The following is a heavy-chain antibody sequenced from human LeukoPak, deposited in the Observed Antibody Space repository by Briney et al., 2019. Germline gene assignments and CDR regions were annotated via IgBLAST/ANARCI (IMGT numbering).Heavy chain of an antibody. CDR2: IGYRGGSI. J-gene: IGHJ6*03. V-gene: IGHV3-23*01. CDR1: GFTFSNYA. CDR3: AKSWGYTRPYYNYMDV. Sequence: GGFLRLSCAASGFTFSNYAMSWVRQAPGKGLEWVSIIGYRGGSIYYAYSVQGRFTISRDNSKNTLSLQMNGLRPEDTAVYYCAKSWGYTRPYYNYMDVWGKGTTVTVSS. D-gene: IGHD3-16*02.